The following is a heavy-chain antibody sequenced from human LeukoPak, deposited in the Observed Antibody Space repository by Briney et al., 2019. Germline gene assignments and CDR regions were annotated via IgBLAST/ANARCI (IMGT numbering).Heavy chain of an antibody. D-gene: IGHD3-22*01. Sequence: SVKVSCRASGGTFISYAISWVRQAPGQGLEWMGGITPIFGTANYAQKFQGRVTITADESTSTAYMELSSLRSEDTAVYYCTRATTIIVTYYYYGMDVWGQGTTVTVSS. CDR2: ITPIFGTA. CDR1: GGTFISYA. V-gene: IGHV1-69*13. J-gene: IGHJ6*02. CDR3: TRATTIIVTYYYYGMDV.